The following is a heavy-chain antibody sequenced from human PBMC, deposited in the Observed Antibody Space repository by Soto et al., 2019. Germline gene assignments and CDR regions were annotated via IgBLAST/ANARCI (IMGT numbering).Heavy chain of an antibody. D-gene: IGHD2-21*02. V-gene: IGHV4-4*02. J-gene: IGHJ1*01. CDR1: SGSISSSNW. CDR3: ARADCDGFQH. CDR2: IYHSGST. Sequence: QVQLQESGPGLVKPSGTLSLTCAVSSGSISSSNWWSWVRQPPGKGLEWIGEIYHSGSTNYNPSLKMRVTISVYKSKNQFKLKLSSVTAAETVVYYCARADCDGFQHWGQGTLGTVTA.